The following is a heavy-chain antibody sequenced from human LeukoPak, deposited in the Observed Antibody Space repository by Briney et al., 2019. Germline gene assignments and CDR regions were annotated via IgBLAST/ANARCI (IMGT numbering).Heavy chain of an antibody. CDR2: INWKGGYI. CDR1: GFMFDDYD. J-gene: IGHJ4*02. Sequence: GGSLRLSCVASGFMFDDYDMSWVRQAPGKGLEWVSNINWKGGYIGYADSAKGRFTISRDNAKNSLYLQMNSLRAEDTAVYYCANIYSQGSMRFDYWGQGTLVTVSS. V-gene: IGHV3-20*04. D-gene: IGHD2-21*01. CDR3: ANIYSQGSMRFDY.